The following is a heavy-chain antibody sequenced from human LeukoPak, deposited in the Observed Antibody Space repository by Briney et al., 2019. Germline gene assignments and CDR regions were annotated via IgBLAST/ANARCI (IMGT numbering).Heavy chain of an antibody. CDR1: DESFSSYY. D-gene: IGHD2-2*01. Sequence: SETLSLTCAIYDESFSSYYWTWIRQSPGKGLEYIGEINHSGSTKYNPSLKSRVTISVDTSKNQFSLKLSSVTAADTAVYYCASFRVVPAALSAYYYYYGMDVWGQGTTVTVSS. V-gene: IGHV4-34*01. J-gene: IGHJ6*02. CDR2: INHSGST. CDR3: ASFRVVPAALSAYYYYYGMDV.